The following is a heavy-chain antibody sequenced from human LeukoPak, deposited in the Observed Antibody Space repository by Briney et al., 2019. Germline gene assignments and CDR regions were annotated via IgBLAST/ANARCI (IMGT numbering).Heavy chain of an antibody. CDR3: ARQLGYWDSGACYFDY. V-gene: IGHV3-23*01. D-gene: IGHD2-15*01. J-gene: IGHJ4*02. CDR2: INGGGSST. Sequence: GSLSLSCAASGFTFMSYLMTWVRQPPGKGLEWVSSINGGGSSTSYADSVKGRFTISRDNSKTTLLLQMNNLRAEDTAVYYWARQLGYWDSGACYFDYWGQGTLVTVSS. CDR1: GFTFMSYL.